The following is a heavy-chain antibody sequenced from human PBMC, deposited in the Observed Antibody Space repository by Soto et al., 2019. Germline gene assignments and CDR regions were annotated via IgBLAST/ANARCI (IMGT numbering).Heavy chain of an antibody. V-gene: IGHV4-59*08. CDR2: IYYSGST. CDR1: GGSISSYY. Sequence: PSETLSLTCTVSGGSISSYYWSWIRQPPGKGLEWIGYIYYSGSTNYNLSLKSRVTISVDTSKNQFSLKLSSVTAADTAVYYCARHGGDASDIWGQGTMVTVSS. J-gene: IGHJ3*02. CDR3: ARHGGDASDI.